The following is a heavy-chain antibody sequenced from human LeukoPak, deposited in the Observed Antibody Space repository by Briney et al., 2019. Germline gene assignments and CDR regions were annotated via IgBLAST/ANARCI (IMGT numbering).Heavy chain of an antibody. Sequence: TSETLSLTCAVYGGSFSGYYWSWIRQPPGKGLEWLGEINHSGSTNYNPSLKSRVTISVDTSKNQFSLKLSSVTAADTAVYYCARDYYDSSGYGGYYFDYWGQGTLVTVSS. CDR1: GGSFSGYY. D-gene: IGHD3-22*01. V-gene: IGHV4-34*01. CDR3: ARDYYDSSGYGGYYFDY. J-gene: IGHJ4*02. CDR2: INHSGST.